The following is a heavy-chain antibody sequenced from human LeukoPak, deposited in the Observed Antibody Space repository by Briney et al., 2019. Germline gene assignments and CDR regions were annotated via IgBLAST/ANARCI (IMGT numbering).Heavy chain of an antibody. CDR1: GYTFTSYG. Sequence: ASVKVSCKASGYTFTSYGISWVRQAPGQGLEWMGWIIAYNGKTNYAQKLQGRVTMTTDTSTSTAYMELRSLRSDDTAVYYCATDIAAAGTGFVDYWGQGTLVTVSS. V-gene: IGHV1-18*01. CDR2: IIAYNGKT. D-gene: IGHD6-13*01. J-gene: IGHJ4*02. CDR3: ATDIAAAGTGFVDY.